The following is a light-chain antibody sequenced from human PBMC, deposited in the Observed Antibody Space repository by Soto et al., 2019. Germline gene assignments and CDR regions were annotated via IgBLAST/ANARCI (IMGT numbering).Light chain of an antibody. CDR1: QGIRHY. V-gene: IGKV1-6*01. CDR2: AAS. Sequence: AIQMTQSPSSLSASVGDRVTITCRASQGIRHYLGWYQQKPGKAPKLLIYAASSLQSGVPSRFSGSGSGTDFTLTISSLQTEDFATYYCLHDYNYPLTFGGGTKVEIK. J-gene: IGKJ4*01. CDR3: LHDYNYPLT.